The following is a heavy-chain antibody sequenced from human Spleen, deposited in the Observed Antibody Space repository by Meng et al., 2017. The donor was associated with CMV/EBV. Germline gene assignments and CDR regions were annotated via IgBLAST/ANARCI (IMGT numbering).Heavy chain of an antibody. CDR3: ATQSRGGYYFDY. Sequence: EVQLVESAGGVVKPEGCMRLSCAASGFTFSSYRMKWVRQAPGKGLAWGSAISGSGGSTSYAESVKGRFTISRDNSKTTLYLQMNRLRAEDTDVYYCATQSRGGYYFDYWGQGTLVTVSS. CDR2: ISGSGGST. J-gene: IGHJ4*02. CDR1: GFTFSSYR. V-gene: IGHV3-23*04.